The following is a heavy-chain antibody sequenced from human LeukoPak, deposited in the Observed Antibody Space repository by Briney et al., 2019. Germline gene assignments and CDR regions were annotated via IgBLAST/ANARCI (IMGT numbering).Heavy chain of an antibody. CDR2: ISGRGDRT. CDR1: GFTFNNYA. V-gene: IGHV3-23*01. CDR3: AKDPISNGPDYFDY. J-gene: IGHJ4*02. Sequence: GGSLRLSCIASGFTFNNYAMSWVRQAPGKGLEWVSGISGRGDRTDYADSVKGRFTISRDTSKNTLYLQMNSLRAEDTAVYYCAKDPISNGPDYFDYWGQGTLVTVSS. D-gene: IGHD3-22*01.